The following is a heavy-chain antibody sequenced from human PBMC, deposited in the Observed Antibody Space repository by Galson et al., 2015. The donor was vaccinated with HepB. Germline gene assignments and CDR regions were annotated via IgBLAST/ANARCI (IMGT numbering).Heavy chain of an antibody. J-gene: IGHJ4*02. CDR3: ARDGAEATPNDY. CDR1: GFSFSSYW. Sequence: SLRLSCAASGFSFSSYWMHWVRQAPGKGLVWISGIKTDGTITVYADSVKGRLTISRDHAKNTLYLQMNSLSDDDTAMYYCARDGAEATPNDYWGQGTLVTVSS. CDR2: IKTDGTIT. D-gene: IGHD2-15*01. V-gene: IGHV3-74*01.